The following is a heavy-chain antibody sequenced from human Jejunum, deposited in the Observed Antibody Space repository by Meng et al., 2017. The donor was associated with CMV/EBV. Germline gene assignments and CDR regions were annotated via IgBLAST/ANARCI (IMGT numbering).Heavy chain of an antibody. Sequence: KVSCKTSGYPFTSYPIHWARQAPGQGLEWMGRINTNSGDTYYAQKFQGRVTMTRDTSINTAYMELSGLKSDDTAIYYCARDDWGSDYWGQGTLVTVSS. CDR1: GYPFTSYP. D-gene: IGHD3-16*01. CDR2: INTNSGDT. J-gene: IGHJ4*02. V-gene: IGHV1-2*06. CDR3: ARDDWGSDY.